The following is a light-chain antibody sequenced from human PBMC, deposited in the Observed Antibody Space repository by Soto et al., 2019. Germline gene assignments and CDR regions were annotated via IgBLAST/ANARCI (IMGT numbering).Light chain of an antibody. CDR2: GAS. CDR3: QQYNNWPPDRT. Sequence: EIVMTQSPATLSVSPGERATLSCRASQSVGSNLAWYQQKPAQAPRLLIYGASTRATGIPARFSGSGSGTEFTLTISSLQSEDFAIYFCQQYNNWPPDRTFGQGIKVEIK. V-gene: IGKV3-15*01. J-gene: IGKJ1*01. CDR1: QSVGSN.